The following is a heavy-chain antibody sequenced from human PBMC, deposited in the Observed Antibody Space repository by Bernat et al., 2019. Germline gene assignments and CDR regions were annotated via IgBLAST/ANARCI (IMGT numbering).Heavy chain of an antibody. D-gene: IGHD3-10*01. CDR3: AKRSITMVRGVISDY. V-gene: IGHV3-30*18. CDR1: GFTFSSYG. J-gene: IGHJ4*02. CDR2: ISYDGSNK. Sequence: QVQLVESGGGVVQPGRSLRLSCAASGFTFSSYGMHWVRQAPGKGLEWVAVISYDGSNKYYADSVKGRFTISRDNSKNTLYLQMNSLRAEDTAVYYCAKRSITMVRGVISDYWGQGTLVTVSS.